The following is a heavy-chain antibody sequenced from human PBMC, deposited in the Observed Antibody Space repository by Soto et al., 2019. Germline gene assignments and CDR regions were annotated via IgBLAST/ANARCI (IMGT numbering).Heavy chain of an antibody. Sequence: ASVKVSCKASGYTFTGYYMHWVRQAPGQGLEWMGWINPNSGGTNYAQKFQGWVTMTRDTSISTAYMELSRLRSDDTAVYYCARAPYYYDSSGSYDYWGQGTLVTVSS. V-gene: IGHV1-2*04. J-gene: IGHJ4*02. CDR2: INPNSGGT. D-gene: IGHD3-22*01. CDR3: ARAPYYYDSSGSYDY. CDR1: GYTFTGYY.